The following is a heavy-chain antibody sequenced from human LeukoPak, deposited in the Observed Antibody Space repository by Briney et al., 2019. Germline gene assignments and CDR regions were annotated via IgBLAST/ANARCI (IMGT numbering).Heavy chain of an antibody. V-gene: IGHV4-61*02. CDR3: ARVFRIFGGVNYYYYMDV. J-gene: IGHJ6*03. Sequence: SQTLSLTCTVSGGSISSGSYYWSWIRQPAGKGLEWIGRIYTSGSTNYNPSLKSRVTISVDTSKNRFSLKLSSVTAADTAVYYCARVFRIFGGVNYYYYMDVWGKGTTVTVSS. CDR2: IYTSGST. D-gene: IGHD3-3*01. CDR1: GGSISSGSYY.